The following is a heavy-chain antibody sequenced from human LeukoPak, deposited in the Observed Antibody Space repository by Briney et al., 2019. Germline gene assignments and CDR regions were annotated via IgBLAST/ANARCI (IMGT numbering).Heavy chain of an antibody. CDR2: ISSSSSTI. D-gene: IGHD4-17*01. J-gene: IGHJ4*02. Sequence: GGSLRLSCAASGFTFSSYSMNWVRQAPGKGLEWVSYISSSSSTIYYADSVKGRFTISRDNAKNSLYLQMNSLRAEDTAVYYCARAKGNYGDNPSNMDYWGQGTLVTVSS. CDR1: GFTFSSYS. V-gene: IGHV3-48*04. CDR3: ARAKGNYGDNPSNMDY.